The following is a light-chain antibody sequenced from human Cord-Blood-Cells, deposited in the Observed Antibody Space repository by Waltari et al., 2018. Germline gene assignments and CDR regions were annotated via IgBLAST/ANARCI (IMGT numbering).Light chain of an antibody. CDR1: QVISSY. CDR3: QRYYIYPLT. CDR2: AAS. Sequence: AIRMTQSPSSFSVSTGDTVTITSRPSQVISSYLAWYQQKPGKAPKLLIYAASTLQSGVPSRFSGSGSGTDFTLTISCLQSEDFTTCYCQRYYIYPLTFCPGTKVDIK. J-gene: IGKJ3*01. V-gene: IGKV1-8*01.